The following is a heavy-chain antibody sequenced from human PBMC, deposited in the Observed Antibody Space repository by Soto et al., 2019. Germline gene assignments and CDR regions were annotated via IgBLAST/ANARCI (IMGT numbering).Heavy chain of an antibody. CDR2: ISYDGSNK. J-gene: IGHJ4*02. CDR1: GFTFSSYA. D-gene: IGHD2-15*01. Sequence: QVQLVESGGGVVQPGRSLRLSCAASGFTFSSYAMHWVRQAPGKGLEWVAVISYDGSNKYYADSVKGRFTISRDNSKNTLYLQMNSLRAEDTAVYYCARDTRGAFDYWGQGTLVTVSS. V-gene: IGHV3-30-3*01. CDR3: ARDTRGAFDY.